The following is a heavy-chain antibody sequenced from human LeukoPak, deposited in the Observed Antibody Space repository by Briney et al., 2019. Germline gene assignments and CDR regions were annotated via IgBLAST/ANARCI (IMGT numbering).Heavy chain of an antibody. CDR3: ARVPVDGYSTSFDY. V-gene: IGHV3-74*01. Sequence: GGSLRLSCAASGFTFSKYWMLWVRQAPGKGLESVSRINTDGTVTTYADSVKGRFTVSRDNADNTMFLQMNSVRDEDTAVYYCARVPVDGYSTSFDYWGQGGLVTVSS. J-gene: IGHJ4*02. CDR2: INTDGTVT. CDR1: GFTFSKYW. D-gene: IGHD2/OR15-2a*01.